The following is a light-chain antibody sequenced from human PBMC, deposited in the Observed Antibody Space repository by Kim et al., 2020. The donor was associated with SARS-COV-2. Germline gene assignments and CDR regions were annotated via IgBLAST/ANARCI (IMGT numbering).Light chain of an antibody. CDR3: AGWDDNLNAEV. V-gene: IGLV1-44*01. Sequence: GQRSPISCSGSSSNLGPNSVHWYQQSPGTAPEVLIYKNNQRPSGVPDRFSGSKSGTSASLAISGLQSEDEGDYYCAGWDDNLNAEVFGGGTQLTVL. J-gene: IGLJ3*02. CDR1: SSNLGPNS. CDR2: KNN.